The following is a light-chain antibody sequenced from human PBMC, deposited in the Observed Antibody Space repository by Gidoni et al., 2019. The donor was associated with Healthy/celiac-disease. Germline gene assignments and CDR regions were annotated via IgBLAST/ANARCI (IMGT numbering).Light chain of an antibody. J-gene: IGKJ4*01. V-gene: IGKV1-33*01. CDR1: QDISNY. CDR2: DAS. CDR3: QQYDNLPLT. Sequence: LQMTQSPSSLSASVGDRVTITCQASQDISNYLNWYQQKPGKAPKLLIYDASNLETGVPSRFSGSGSGTDFTFTISSLQPEDIATYYCQQYDNLPLTFGGETKVEIK.